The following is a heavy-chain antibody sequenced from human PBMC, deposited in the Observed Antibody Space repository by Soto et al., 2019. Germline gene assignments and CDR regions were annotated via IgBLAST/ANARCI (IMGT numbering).Heavy chain of an antibody. Sequence: QVQLVESGGGVVQPGRSLRLSCAASGFTFSSYGMHWVRQAPGKGLEWVAVISYDGSNKYYADSVKGRFTISRDNSKNTLYLQMNSLRAEDTAVYYCAKDLDCSGGSCYSGLDYWGQGTLVTVSS. CDR2: ISYDGSNK. V-gene: IGHV3-30*18. J-gene: IGHJ4*02. D-gene: IGHD2-15*01. CDR1: GFTFSSYG. CDR3: AKDLDCSGGSCYSGLDY.